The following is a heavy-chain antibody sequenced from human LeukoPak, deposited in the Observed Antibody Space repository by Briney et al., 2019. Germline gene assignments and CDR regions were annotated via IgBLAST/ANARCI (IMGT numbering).Heavy chain of an antibody. D-gene: IGHD6-13*01. Sequence: SETLSLTCTVSGVSISSYYWNWIRQPPGKGLEWIGYINYIRTTDYNPSLKSRVTISLDTSKNRFSLKLSSVTAADTAMYYCARSYSSSDHYYYYGMDVWGQGTTVTVSS. CDR3: ARSYSSSDHYYYYGMDV. J-gene: IGHJ6*02. CDR2: INYIRTT. CDR1: GVSISSYY. V-gene: IGHV4-59*08.